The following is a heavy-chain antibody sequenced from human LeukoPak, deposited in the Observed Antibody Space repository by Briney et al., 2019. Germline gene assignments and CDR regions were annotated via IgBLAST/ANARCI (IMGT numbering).Heavy chain of an antibody. Sequence: ASVKVSCKASGYTFTSYYMHWVRQAPGQGLEWMGIINPSGGSTSYAQKFQGRVTMTRDMSTSTVYMELSSLRPEDTAVYYCARVLFHEDAFDIWGQGTMVTVSS. D-gene: IGHD3-10*01. V-gene: IGHV1-46*01. CDR1: GYTFTSYY. CDR3: ARVLFHEDAFDI. J-gene: IGHJ3*02. CDR2: INPSGGST.